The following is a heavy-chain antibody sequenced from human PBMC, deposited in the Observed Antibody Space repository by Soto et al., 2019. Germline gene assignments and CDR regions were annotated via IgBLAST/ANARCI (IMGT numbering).Heavy chain of an antibody. Sequence: GGSLRLSCAASGFTFSSYGMHWVRQVPGKGLEWVAVISYDGSNKYYADSVKGRFTISRDNSKNTLYLQMNSLRAEDTAVYYCAKCSGQRHYSYYFTDVSGQGTTLTVSS. V-gene: IGHV3-30*18. CDR1: GFTFSSYG. CDR2: ISYDGSNK. D-gene: IGHD2-15*01. CDR3: AKCSGQRHYSYYFTDV. J-gene: IGHJ6*02.